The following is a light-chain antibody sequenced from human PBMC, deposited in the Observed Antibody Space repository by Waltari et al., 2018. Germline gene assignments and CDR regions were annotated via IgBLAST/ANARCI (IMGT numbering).Light chain of an antibody. V-gene: IGLV3-19*01. Sequence: SSEVTQDPSVSVALGQTVRITCQGDILRSPFASWYQQMPGQAPILVIYGQNARPSGIPDRFSGSASGDTASLTITGVQAEDEADYYCNCRDTSGNHYVFGPGTKVTVL. CDR1: ILRSPF. J-gene: IGLJ1*01. CDR3: NCRDTSGNHYV. CDR2: GQN.